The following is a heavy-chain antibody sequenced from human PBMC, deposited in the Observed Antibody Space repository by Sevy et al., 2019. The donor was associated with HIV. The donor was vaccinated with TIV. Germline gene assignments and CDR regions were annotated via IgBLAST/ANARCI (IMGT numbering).Heavy chain of an antibody. CDR2: ISYTGNT. CDR3: AGDANEDTSSSGWFDP. Sequence: SETLSLTCTVSGGSISSGNYYWHWIRQPPGKGLEWIGYISYTGNTYYHPSLKSPVTISVDTSNNQFSLRLTSVTAAATAVEYCAGDANEDTSSSGWFDPWGQGTLVTVSS. CDR1: GGSISSGNYY. V-gene: IGHV4-30-4*01. D-gene: IGHD6-6*01. J-gene: IGHJ5*02.